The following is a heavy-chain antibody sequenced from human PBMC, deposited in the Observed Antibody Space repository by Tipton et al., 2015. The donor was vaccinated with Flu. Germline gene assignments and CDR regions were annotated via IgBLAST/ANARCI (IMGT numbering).Heavy chain of an antibody. CDR1: GYTFTSYY. CDR2: INPSGGST. V-gene: IGHV1-46*01. D-gene: IGHD3-10*01. J-gene: IGHJ4*02. CDR3: ARGTGITMVRGVIITQFDY. Sequence: QLVQSGAEVKKPGASVKVSCKASGYTFTSYYMHWVRQAPGRGLEWMGIINPSGGSTSYAQKFQGRVTMTRDTSTSTVYMELSSLRSEDTAVYYCARGTGITMVRGVIITQFDYWGQGTLVTVSS.